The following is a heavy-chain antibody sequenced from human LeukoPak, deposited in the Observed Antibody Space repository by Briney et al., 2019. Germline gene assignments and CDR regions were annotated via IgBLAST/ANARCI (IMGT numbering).Heavy chain of an antibody. D-gene: IGHD3-22*01. CDR2: IYHSGST. V-gene: IGHV4-38-2*02. CDR3: ARVTGYMIEDHFDY. CDR1: GYSISSGYY. Sequence: PSETLSLTCTVSGYSISSGYYWGWIRQPPGKGLEWIGSIYHSGSTYYNPSLKSRVTISVKTSKNQFSLKLSSVTAADTAVYYCARVTGYMIEDHFDYWGQGTLVTVSS. J-gene: IGHJ4*02.